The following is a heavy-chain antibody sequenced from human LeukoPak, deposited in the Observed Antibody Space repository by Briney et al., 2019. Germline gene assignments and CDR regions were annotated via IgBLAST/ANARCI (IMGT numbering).Heavy chain of an antibody. J-gene: IGHJ3*02. CDR1: GYTFTSNY. D-gene: IGHD6-19*01. Sequence: ASVKVSCKAFGYTFTSNYMHWVRQAPGQGLEWMGWINPHSGGTNYAQKFQGRVTMTRDTSISTVYMELSSLRSDDTAVYYCARGGTGYSSGWLRAFDIWGQGTMVTVSS. V-gene: IGHV1-2*02. CDR3: ARGGTGYSSGWLRAFDI. CDR2: INPHSGGT.